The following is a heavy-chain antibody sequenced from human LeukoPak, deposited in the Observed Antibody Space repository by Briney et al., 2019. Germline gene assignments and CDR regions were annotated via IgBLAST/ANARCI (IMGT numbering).Heavy chain of an antibody. CDR3: ARSSGEGWFDP. D-gene: IGHD6-19*01. V-gene: IGHV4-59*12. CDR1: GGSISSYY. J-gene: IGHJ5*02. Sequence: SETLSLTCTVSGGSISSYYWSWIRQPPGKGLEWIGYIYYSGSTNYNPSLKSRVTISVDTSKNQFSLQLNSVTPEDTAVYYCARSSGEGWFDPWGQGTLVTVSS. CDR2: IYYSGST.